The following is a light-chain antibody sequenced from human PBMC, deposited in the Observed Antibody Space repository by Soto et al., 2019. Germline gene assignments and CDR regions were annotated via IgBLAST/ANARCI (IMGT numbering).Light chain of an antibody. Sequence: QSVLTQPASVSGAPGQSSTISCTGTSSDIGSYDYVSWYQQHPGKAPNLIIYEVTDRPSGVSNRFSGSKSGNTASLTISGLQAEDEADYYCSSFTSTSTRLFGSGTKV. CDR1: SSDIGSYDY. V-gene: IGLV2-14*01. CDR2: EVT. CDR3: SSFTSTSTRL. J-gene: IGLJ1*01.